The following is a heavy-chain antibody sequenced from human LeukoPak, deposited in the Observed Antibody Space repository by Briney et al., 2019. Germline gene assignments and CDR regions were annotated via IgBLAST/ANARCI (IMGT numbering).Heavy chain of an antibody. V-gene: IGHV1-69*04. CDR1: GGTFSSYA. D-gene: IGHD3-10*01. J-gene: IGHJ4*02. CDR3: ARGTRTMDFDY. Sequence: EASVKVSCKASGGTFSSYAISWVRQAPGQGLEWMGRIIPILGIANYAQKFQGRVTMTRNTSISTAYMELSSLRSEDTAVYYCARGTRTMDFDYWGQGTLVTVSS. CDR2: IIPILGIA.